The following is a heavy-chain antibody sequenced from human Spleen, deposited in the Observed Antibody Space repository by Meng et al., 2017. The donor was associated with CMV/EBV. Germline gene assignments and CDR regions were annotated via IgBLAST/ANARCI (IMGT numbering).Heavy chain of an antibody. CDR2: LNRSGSR. Sequence: GSLRLSCAVYGGPFSGYYWSWIRQPPGKGLEWIGELNRSGSRNYNPSLKSRVTMSVDTSKNQFSLKLSSVTAADTAVYYCARGLLGDHAPWGYWGQGTLVTVSS. CDR1: GGPFSGYY. D-gene: IGHD3-10*01. V-gene: IGHV4-34*01. CDR3: ARGLLGDHAPWGY. J-gene: IGHJ4*02.